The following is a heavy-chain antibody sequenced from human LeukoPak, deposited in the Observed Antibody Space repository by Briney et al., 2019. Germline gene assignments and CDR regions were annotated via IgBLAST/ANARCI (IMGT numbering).Heavy chain of an antibody. V-gene: IGHV3-13*05. CDR2: IGSAGDP. CDR3: ARADSSGWYFDY. Sequence: SGFTFSSYDMHWVRQATGKGLXWLSAIGSAGDPYYPGSVKGRFTISREKAKNSLYLQVNSLRAGDTAVYYCARADSSGWYFDYWGQGTLVTVSS. CDR1: GFTFSSYD. D-gene: IGHD6-19*01. J-gene: IGHJ4*02.